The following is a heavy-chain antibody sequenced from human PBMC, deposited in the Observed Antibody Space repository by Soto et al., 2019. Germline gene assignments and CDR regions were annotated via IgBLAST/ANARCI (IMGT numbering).Heavy chain of an antibody. Sequence: QVQLVQSGAEVKKPGASVKVSCKASGYTFTSYGISWVRQAPGQGLEWMGWISAYNGNTNYAQKLQGRVTMTTDTSTSTDYMELRSLRSDDTAVYYCARETYYYDSSGYYGDGMDVWGQGTTVTVSS. D-gene: IGHD3-22*01. CDR2: ISAYNGNT. V-gene: IGHV1-18*01. CDR3: ARETYYYDSSGYYGDGMDV. CDR1: GYTFTSYG. J-gene: IGHJ6*02.